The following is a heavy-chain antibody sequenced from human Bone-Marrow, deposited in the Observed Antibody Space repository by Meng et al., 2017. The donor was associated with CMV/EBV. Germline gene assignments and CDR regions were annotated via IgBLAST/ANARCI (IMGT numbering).Heavy chain of an antibody. CDR2: IWYDGSNK. J-gene: IGHJ6*02. CDR1: GFTFSSYA. CDR3: AKARSSSWMDYSMDV. Sequence: GESLKISCAASGFTFSSYAMHWVRQAPGKGLEWVAVIWYDGSNKYYADSVKGRFTISRDNSKNTLYLQMNSLRAEDTAVYFCAKARSSSWMDYSMDVWGQGTTVTFSS. V-gene: IGHV3-33*06. D-gene: IGHD6-6*01.